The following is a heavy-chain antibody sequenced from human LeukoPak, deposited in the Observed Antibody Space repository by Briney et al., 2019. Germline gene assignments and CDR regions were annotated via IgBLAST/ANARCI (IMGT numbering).Heavy chain of an antibody. V-gene: IGHV3-11*04. CDR1: GFTFGDYA. CDR3: ARESSGYYPNNWFDP. Sequence: GGSLRLSCTASGFTFGDYAMSWIRQAPGKGLEWISYITSSGTTKYYADSVRGRFTISRDNAKNSLYLQMNSLRAEDTAVYYCARESSGYYPNNWFDPWGQGTLVTVSS. J-gene: IGHJ5*02. CDR2: ITSSGTTK. D-gene: IGHD5-12*01.